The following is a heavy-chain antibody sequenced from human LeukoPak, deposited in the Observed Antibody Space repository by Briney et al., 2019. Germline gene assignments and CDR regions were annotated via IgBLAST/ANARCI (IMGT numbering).Heavy chain of an antibody. CDR1: GYTFTSYD. V-gene: IGHV1-3*01. CDR2: INAGNGNT. CDR3: ARAIVVPAAIGAENNWFDP. Sequence: ASVKVSCKASGYTFTSYDINWVRQATGQGLEWMGWINAGNGNTKYSQKFQGRVTITRDTSASTAYMELSSLRSEDTAVYYCARAIVVPAAIGAENNWFDPWGQGTLVTVSS. D-gene: IGHD2-2*02. J-gene: IGHJ5*02.